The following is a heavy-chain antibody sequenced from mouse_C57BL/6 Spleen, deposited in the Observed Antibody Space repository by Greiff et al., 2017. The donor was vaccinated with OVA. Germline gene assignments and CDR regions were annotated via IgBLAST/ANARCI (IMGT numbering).Heavy chain of an antibody. D-gene: IGHD4-1*01. CDR2: IWSGGST. Sequence: VQLQQSGPGLVQPSQSLSITCTVSGFSLTSYGVHWVRQSPGKGLEWLGVIWSGGSTAYNAAFISRLSISKDNSKSQVFFKMSSLKADDTAIYYCARGTGTGYAMDYWGQGTSVTVSS. CDR1: GFSLTSYG. V-gene: IGHV2-2*01. CDR3: ARGTGTGYAMDY. J-gene: IGHJ4*01.